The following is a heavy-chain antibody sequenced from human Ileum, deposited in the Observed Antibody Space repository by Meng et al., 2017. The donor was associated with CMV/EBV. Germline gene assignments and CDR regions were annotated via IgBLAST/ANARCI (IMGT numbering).Heavy chain of an antibody. V-gene: IGHV1-69*05. Sequence: SVKVSCKASGGTFSSYAITWVRQAPGQGLEWMGEIIPVFGTPDYAQKFQGRVTITTDESTSTAYMDLSSLRSEDTAVYYCAGRRYGGSYYTWIDPWGQGTLVTVSS. D-gene: IGHD1-26*01. CDR1: GGTFSSYA. CDR2: IIPVFGTP. J-gene: IGHJ5*02. CDR3: AGRRYGGSYYTWIDP.